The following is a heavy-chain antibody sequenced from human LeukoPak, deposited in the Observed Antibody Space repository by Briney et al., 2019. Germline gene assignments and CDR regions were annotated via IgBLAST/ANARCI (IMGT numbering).Heavy chain of an antibody. D-gene: IGHD3-10*01. CDR3: ARRMNSGSYYPSYYFDS. CDR2: ITTYNGDT. CDR1: GYTFTNHG. V-gene: IGHV1-18*01. J-gene: IGHJ4*02. Sequence: ASVKVSCKASGYTFTNHGFSWVRQAPGQGPEWMGWITTYNGDTNYAQKFQGRVTMTTDTSTSTAYMELRSLRSDDTAVYYCARRMNSGSYYPSYYFDSWGQGTLVTVSS.